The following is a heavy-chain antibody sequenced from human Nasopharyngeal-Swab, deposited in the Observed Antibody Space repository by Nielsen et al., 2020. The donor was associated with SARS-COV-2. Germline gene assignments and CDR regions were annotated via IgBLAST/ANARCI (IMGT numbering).Heavy chain of an antibody. Sequence: WGRHAPGQGLEWVGGIVPAFGLPYYAQEFRGRVTISADRTTTTSYLELSSLRSEDTAIYYCAREGEYGAYDAPDYWGQGTLVTVSS. D-gene: IGHD5-12*01. V-gene: IGHV1-69*17. CDR3: AREGEYGAYDAPDY. J-gene: IGHJ4*02. CDR2: IVPAFGLP.